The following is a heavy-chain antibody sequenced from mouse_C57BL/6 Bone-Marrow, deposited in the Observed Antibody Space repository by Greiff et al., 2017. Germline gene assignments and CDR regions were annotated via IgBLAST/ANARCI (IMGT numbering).Heavy chain of an antibody. D-gene: IGHD1-1*01. Sequence: QVQLKQSGAELARPGASVKLSCKASGYTFTSYGISWVKQRTGQGLEWIGEIYPRSGNTYYNEKFKGKATLTADKSSSTAYMELRSLTSEDSAVYFCARDPFIYYYGSSWFAYWGQGTLVTVSA. V-gene: IGHV1-81*01. CDR2: IYPRSGNT. J-gene: IGHJ3*01. CDR1: GYTFTSYG. CDR3: ARDPFIYYYGSSWFAY.